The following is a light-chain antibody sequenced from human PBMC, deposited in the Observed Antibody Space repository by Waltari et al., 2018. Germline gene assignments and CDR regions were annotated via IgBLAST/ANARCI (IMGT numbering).Light chain of an antibody. CDR3: CSDAGSSTWV. Sequence: QSALTQPASVSGSPGQSITISCTGTSSDVGSYNLVSWYQQHPGKAPKVMIYEGSKRPSGVSNRFSGSKSGNTASLTSSGLQAEDEADYYCCSDAGSSTWVFGGGTKLTVL. J-gene: IGLJ3*02. CDR2: EGS. CDR1: SSDVGSYNL. V-gene: IGLV2-23*01.